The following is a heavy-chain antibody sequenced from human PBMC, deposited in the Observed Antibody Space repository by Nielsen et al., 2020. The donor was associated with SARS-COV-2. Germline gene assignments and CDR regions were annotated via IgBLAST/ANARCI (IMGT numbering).Heavy chain of an antibody. V-gene: IGHV4-39*07. D-gene: IGHD1-26*01. CDR3: ARAYTTYEPSLDY. Sequence: SETLSLTCTVSGGSISNSVYYWGWIRQAPGKGLEWVGSIYHTGTTYHIPSLQSRVTISIDTSKNQFSLDLTSVTTADTAMYYCARAYTTYEPSLDYWGQGTLVTVSS. CDR2: IYHTGTT. J-gene: IGHJ4*02. CDR1: GGSISNSVYY.